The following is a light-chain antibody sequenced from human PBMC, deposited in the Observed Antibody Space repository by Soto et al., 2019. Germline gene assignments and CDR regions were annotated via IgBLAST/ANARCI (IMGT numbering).Light chain of an antibody. CDR2: EDK. Sequence: NFMLTQPHSVSESPGKTVTISCTRSSGSIASNFVQWFQQRPGSSPTTVIYEDKQRPSGVPDRFSGSIDSSSNSASLTISGLQTEDEADYYCQSYARLIQVFGGRTKLTVL. CDR3: QSYARLIQV. V-gene: IGLV6-57*01. CDR1: SGSIASNF. J-gene: IGLJ2*01.